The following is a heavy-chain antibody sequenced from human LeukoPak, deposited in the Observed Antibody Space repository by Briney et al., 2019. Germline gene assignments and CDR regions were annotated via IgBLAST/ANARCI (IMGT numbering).Heavy chain of an antibody. V-gene: IGHV5-10-1*01. J-gene: IGHJ4*02. CDR2: IDPSDSYT. CDR3: ARHSGSSHYYGSGSYYLDY. D-gene: IGHD3-10*01. Sequence: GESLKISCKGSGYSFTSYWISWVRQMPGKGLEWMGRIDPSDSYTNYSPSFQGHVTISADKSISTAYLQWSSLKVSDTAMYYCARHSGSSHYYGSGSYYLDYWGQGTLVTVSS. CDR1: GYSFTSYW.